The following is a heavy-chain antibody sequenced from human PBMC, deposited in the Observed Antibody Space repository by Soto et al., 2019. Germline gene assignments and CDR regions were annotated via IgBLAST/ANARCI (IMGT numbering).Heavy chain of an antibody. D-gene: IGHD6-19*01. V-gene: IGHV1-24*01. CDR2: FDPEDGET. CDR1: GYTLTELS. Sequence: ASVKVSCKVSGYTLTELSMHWVRQAPGEGLEWMGGFDPEDGETIYAQKFQGRVTMTEDTSTDTAYMELSSLRSEDTAVYYCATGGGGYRDYYYGMDVWGRGTTVTVSS. J-gene: IGHJ6*02. CDR3: ATGGGGYRDYYYGMDV.